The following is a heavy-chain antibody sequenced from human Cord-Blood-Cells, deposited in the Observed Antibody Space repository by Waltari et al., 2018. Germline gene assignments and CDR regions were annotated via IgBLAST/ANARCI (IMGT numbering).Heavy chain of an antibody. CDR3: AREPYDYVWGSYRGFDP. J-gene: IGHJ5*02. CDR1: GGTFSSYA. Sequence: VQLVQSGAEVKKPGSSVKVSCKASGGTFSSYAISWVRQAPGHGLEWMGGIIPIFGTANYAQKFQGRVTITADESTSTAYMELSSLRSEDTAVYYCAREPYDYVWGSYRGFDPWGQGTLVTVSS. CDR2: IIPIFGTA. V-gene: IGHV1-69*01. D-gene: IGHD3-16*02.